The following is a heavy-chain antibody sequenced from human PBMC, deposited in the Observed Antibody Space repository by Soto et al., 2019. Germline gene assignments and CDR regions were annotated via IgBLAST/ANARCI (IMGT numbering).Heavy chain of an antibody. Sequence: QVQLVQSGAEVKRPGSSVKVSCKASGDTFGTYVISWVRQAPGQWLEWMGGIIPIFGIPNYAQKFQGRLTITADKSTSTAYMELSSLRSEDTAVYYCARGIVDTNVVFKWFDPWGQGTLVTVSS. V-gene: IGHV1-69*17. CDR2: IIPIFGIP. D-gene: IGHD1-26*01. CDR1: GDTFGTYV. J-gene: IGHJ5*02. CDR3: ARGIVDTNVVFKWFDP.